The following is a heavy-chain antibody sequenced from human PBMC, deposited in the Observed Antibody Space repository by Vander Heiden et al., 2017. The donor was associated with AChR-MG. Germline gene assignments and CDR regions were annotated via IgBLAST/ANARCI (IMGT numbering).Heavy chain of an antibody. CDR3: ARQVTGERRLDY. V-gene: IGHV5-51*01. Sequence: EVQLVQSGAEVKKPGESLKISCKGSGSRFTSSWIGWVRQKPGKGPEWMGIIWPGDSDTRYSPSFQGQVTISADKSSSTAYLQWSGLKASDTAMYYCARQVTGERRLDYWGQGTLVTVSS. J-gene: IGHJ4*02. D-gene: IGHD3-10*01. CDR1: GSRFTSSW. CDR2: IWPGDSDT.